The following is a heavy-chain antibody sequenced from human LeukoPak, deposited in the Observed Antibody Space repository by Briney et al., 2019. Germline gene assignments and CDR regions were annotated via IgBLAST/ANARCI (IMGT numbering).Heavy chain of an antibody. Sequence: ASVKVSCKTSGDDFTSNSITWIRQAPGQGLEWMGDLIPVLNAPNYAQKFQGRVTITADESTSTAYMELSSLRSEDTAVYYCARNVWFGELLPRQIWGQGTLVTVPS. CDR1: GDDFTSNS. J-gene: IGHJ4*02. D-gene: IGHD3-10*01. V-gene: IGHV1-69*13. CDR3: ARNVWFGELLPRQI. CDR2: LIPVLNAP.